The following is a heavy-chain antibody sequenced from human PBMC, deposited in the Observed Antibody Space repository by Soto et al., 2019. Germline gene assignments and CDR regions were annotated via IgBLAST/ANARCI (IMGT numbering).Heavy chain of an antibody. CDR3: ARGLYSSTRIYGMDV. Sequence: GASVKVSCKASGYTFTGYYMHWVRQAPGQGLEWMGWINPNSGGTNNAQKFQGWVTMTRDTSISTAYMELSRLRSDDTAVYYCARGLYSSTRIYGMDVWGQGTTVTVSS. J-gene: IGHJ6*02. CDR1: GYTFTGYY. V-gene: IGHV1-2*04. D-gene: IGHD6-13*01. CDR2: INPNSGGT.